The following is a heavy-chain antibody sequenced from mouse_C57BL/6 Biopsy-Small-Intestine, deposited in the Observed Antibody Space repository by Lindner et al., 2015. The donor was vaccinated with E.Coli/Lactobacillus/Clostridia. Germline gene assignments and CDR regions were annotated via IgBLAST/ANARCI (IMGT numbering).Heavy chain of an antibody. CDR3: TRDWVS. D-gene: IGHD4-1*01. J-gene: IGHJ3*01. Sequence: VQLQESGAELVKPGATVKISCKASGYAFSGYWMNWVKQRPGQGLEWIGVINPGSGSTNYNEKFKGKATFTADTSSNTAYMQLSSLTTEDSAIYYCTRDWVSWGQGTLVTVSA. CDR1: GYAFSGYW. CDR2: INPGSGST. V-gene: IGHV1-9*01.